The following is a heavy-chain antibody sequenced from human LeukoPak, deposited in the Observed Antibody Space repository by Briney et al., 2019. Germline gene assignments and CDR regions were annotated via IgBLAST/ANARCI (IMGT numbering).Heavy chain of an antibody. CDR2: IYTSGST. D-gene: IGHD2-2*03. CDR3: ARDGYCSSTSCLDAFDI. V-gene: IGHV4-4*07. J-gene: IGHJ3*02. CDR1: GGSISSYY. Sequence: PSETLSLTCTVSGGSISSYYWSWIRQPPGKGLEWIGRIYTSGSTNYNPSLKSRVTMSVDTSKNQFSLKLSSVTAADTAVYYCARDGYCSSTSCLDAFDIWGQGTMVTVSS.